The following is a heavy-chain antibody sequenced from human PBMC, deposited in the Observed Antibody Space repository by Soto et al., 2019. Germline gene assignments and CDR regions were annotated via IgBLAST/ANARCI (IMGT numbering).Heavy chain of an antibody. J-gene: IGHJ6*02. CDR2: IYPGDSDT. Sequence: GESLKISCKGSGYSFTSYWIGWVRQMPGKGLEWMGIIYPGDSDTRYSPSSQGQVTISADKSISTAYLQWSSLKASDTAMYYCARPTIPGIEYSGMDVWGQGTTVTVSS. CDR3: ARPTIPGIEYSGMDV. V-gene: IGHV5-51*01. D-gene: IGHD6-13*01. CDR1: GYSFTSYW.